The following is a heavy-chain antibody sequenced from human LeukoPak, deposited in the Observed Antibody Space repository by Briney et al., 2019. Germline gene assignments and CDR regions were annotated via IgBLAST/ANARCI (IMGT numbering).Heavy chain of an antibody. CDR3: AMGVGAPEDLAVAADFDY. D-gene: IGHD6-19*01. J-gene: IGHJ4*02. CDR2: FDPEDGET. Sequence: ASVKVSCKVSGYTLSELSMHWVRQAPGKGLEWMGRFDPEDGETIYAQKFQGRVTVTEDTSTDTAYMELTSLRSEDTAVYYCAMGVGAPEDLAVAADFDYWGQGTLVTVSS. CDR1: GYTLSELS. V-gene: IGHV1-24*01.